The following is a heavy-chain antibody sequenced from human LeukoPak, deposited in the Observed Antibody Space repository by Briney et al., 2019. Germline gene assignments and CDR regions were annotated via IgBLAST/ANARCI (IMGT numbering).Heavy chain of an antibody. Sequence: GGSLRLSCAASGFTSSSYEMNWVRQAPGKGLEWVSYISSSGSTIYYADSVKGRFTISRDNAKNSLYLQMNSLRAEDTAVYYCAVVRGVILVYWGQGTLVTVSS. V-gene: IGHV3-48*03. J-gene: IGHJ4*02. CDR2: ISSSGSTI. CDR3: AVVRGVILVY. CDR1: GFTSSSYE. D-gene: IGHD3-10*01.